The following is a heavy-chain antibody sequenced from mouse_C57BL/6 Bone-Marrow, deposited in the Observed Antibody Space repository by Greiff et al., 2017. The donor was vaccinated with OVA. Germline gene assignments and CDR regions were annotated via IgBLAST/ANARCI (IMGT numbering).Heavy chain of an antibody. CDR3: AKQLRLRLTWFAY. CDR2: IHPNSGST. Sequence: VQLQQSGAELVKPGASVKLSCKASGYTFTSYWMHWVKQRPGQGLEWIGMIHPNSGSTNYNEKFKSKATLTVDKSSSTAYMQLSSLTSEDSAVYYCAKQLRLRLTWFAYWGQGTLVTVSA. V-gene: IGHV1-64*01. J-gene: IGHJ3*01. D-gene: IGHD3-2*02. CDR1: GYTFTSYW.